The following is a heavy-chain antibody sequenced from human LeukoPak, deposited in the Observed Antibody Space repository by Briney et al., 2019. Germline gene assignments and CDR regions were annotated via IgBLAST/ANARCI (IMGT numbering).Heavy chain of an antibody. CDR2: ISYDGSNK. V-gene: IGHV3-30*04. CDR3: ARSIFPVEYYYDSSGYYRVSPRDQRGLFDI. D-gene: IGHD3-22*01. CDR1: GFTFSSYA. J-gene: IGHJ3*02. Sequence: AGGSLRLSCAASGFTFSSYAMHWVRQAPGKGLEWVAVISYDGSNKYYADSVKGRFTISRDNSKNTLYLQMNSLRAEDTAVYYCARSIFPVEYYYDSSGYYRVSPRDQRGLFDIWGQGTMVIVSS.